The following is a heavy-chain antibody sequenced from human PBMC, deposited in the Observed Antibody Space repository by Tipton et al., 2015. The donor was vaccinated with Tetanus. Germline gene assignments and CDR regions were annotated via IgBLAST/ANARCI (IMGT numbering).Heavy chain of an antibody. D-gene: IGHD3-3*01. J-gene: IGHJ4*02. CDR2: ISGSGTT. CDR1: GASLRGGDYH. V-gene: IGHV4-61*08. CDR3: GRANYDSSKKGPFDS. Sequence: LRLSCTVSGASLRGGDYHWSWIRQPPGKGLEWLAYISGSGTTNSNYYLKSRITMTRDTSRNKFSLTLTSVTAADTAVYYCGRANYDSSKKGPFDSWGQGSLVIVSS.